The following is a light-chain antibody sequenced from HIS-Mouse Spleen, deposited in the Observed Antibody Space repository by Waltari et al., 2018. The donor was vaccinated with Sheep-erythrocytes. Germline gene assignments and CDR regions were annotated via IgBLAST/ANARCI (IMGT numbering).Light chain of an antibody. V-gene: IGKV1-12*01. CDR2: AAS. CDR3: QQANSFPPT. CDR1: QVISSW. Sequence: DIQMTQSPSSVSASVGDRVTITCRASQVISSWLGWYQQKPGKAPKLLIYAASSLQSVVPSRFSGIGSGTDFSLTLSSLQPEDFATYYCQQANSFPPTFGQGTKVEIK. J-gene: IGKJ1*01.